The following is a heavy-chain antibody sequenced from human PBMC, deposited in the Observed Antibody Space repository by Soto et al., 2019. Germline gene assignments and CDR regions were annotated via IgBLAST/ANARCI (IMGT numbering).Heavy chain of an antibody. J-gene: IGHJ6*02. CDR2: ISAYNGKT. CDR1: GYTFTSYG. V-gene: IGHV1-18*01. CDR3: ARDLVTVTRHYHYGMAV. D-gene: IGHD4-17*01. Sequence: ASVKVSCKASGYTFTSYGISWVRQAPGQGLEWMGWISAYNGKTNYAQKLQGRVTMTTDTSTSTAYMELRSLRSEDTAVYYCARDLVTVTRHYHYGMAVWGQGTSVTVSS.